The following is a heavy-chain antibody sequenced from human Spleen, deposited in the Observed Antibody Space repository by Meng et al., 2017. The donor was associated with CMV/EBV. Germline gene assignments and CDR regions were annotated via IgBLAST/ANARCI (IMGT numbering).Heavy chain of an antibody. D-gene: IGHD3-22*01. CDR1: GFTFSSHW. J-gene: IGHJ4*02. CDR2: IKEDGSEK. V-gene: IGHV3-7*03. Sequence: GESLKISCAASGFTFSSHWMRWVRQAPGEGLEWVANIKEDGSEKDYVDSVKGRFTISRDNAKNSLYLQMNSLRAEDTALYYCARDFYYGPSNFDYWGQGTLVTVSS. CDR3: ARDFYYGPSNFDY.